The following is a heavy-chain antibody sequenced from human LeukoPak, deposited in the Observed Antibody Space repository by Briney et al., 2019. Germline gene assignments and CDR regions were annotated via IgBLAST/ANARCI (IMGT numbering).Heavy chain of an antibody. CDR2: ISWNSGSI. CDR3: AKGGLRGVPIHLDH. D-gene: IGHD3-10*01. J-gene: IGHJ4*02. Sequence: QAGGSLRLSCAASAFTFDDYAMHWVRHAPGKGLEWVSGISWNSGSIGYADSVKGRFTVSRDNAKNSLYLQMSSLRPEDTAVYYCAKGGLRGVPIHLDHWGQGALVTVSS. CDR1: AFTFDDYA. V-gene: IGHV3-9*01.